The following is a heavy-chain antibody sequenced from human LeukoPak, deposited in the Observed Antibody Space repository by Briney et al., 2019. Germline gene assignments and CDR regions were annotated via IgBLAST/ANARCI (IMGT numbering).Heavy chain of an antibody. CDR1: GFTFSTYP. D-gene: IGHD1-14*01. CDR2: IDGSGSSI. CDR3: AREESEGFDY. Sequence: GGSLRLSCAASGFTFSTYPMNWVRQAPGKGLQWVSSIDGSGSSIYYADSLKGRFTISRDNAKNSLYLQMNSLRAEDTAVYYCAREESEGFDYWGQGTLVTVSS. J-gene: IGHJ4*02. V-gene: IGHV3-21*01.